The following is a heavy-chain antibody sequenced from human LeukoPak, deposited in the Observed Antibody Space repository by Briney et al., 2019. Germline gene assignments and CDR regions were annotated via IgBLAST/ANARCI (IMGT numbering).Heavy chain of an antibody. CDR3: AKDSLPSYGGYFDY. V-gene: IGHV3-23*01. CDR1: GFTFSSYA. D-gene: IGHD3-16*01. J-gene: IGHJ4*02. CDR2: SSGSGGST. Sequence: PGGSLRLSCAASGFTFSSYAMSWVRQAPGKGLEWVSVSSGSGGSTNYADSVRGRFTISRDNSKNTLYLEMNSLRAEDTALYYCAKDSLPSYGGYFDYWGQGTLVTVSS.